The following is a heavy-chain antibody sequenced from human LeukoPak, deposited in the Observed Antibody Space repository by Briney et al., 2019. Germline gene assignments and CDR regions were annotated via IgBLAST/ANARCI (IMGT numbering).Heavy chain of an antibody. D-gene: IGHD6-19*01. CDR3: ARDFGTTGWHTFDY. J-gene: IGHJ4*02. CDR2: TYYRSKWYN. V-gene: IGHV6-1*01. CDR1: GDSVSSKNGA. Sequence: SQTLTLTCVVSGDSVSSKNGAWNWIRQSPSRGLEWLGRTYYRSKWYNDYAESMEGRMTISQDTSKNQYSLHLNSVTPDDTAVYYCARDFGTTGWHTFDYWGQGTLVTVSS.